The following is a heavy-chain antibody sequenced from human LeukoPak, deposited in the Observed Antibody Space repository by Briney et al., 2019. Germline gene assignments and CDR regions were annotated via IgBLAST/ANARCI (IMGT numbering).Heavy chain of an antibody. CDR3: ARDGSNWSNDYYHGVDV. CDR2: VYYSGSA. D-gene: IGHD4-11*01. CDR1: GDSVTTYY. V-gene: IGHV4-59*02. Sequence: SDTLSLTCTVSGDSVTTYYWSWIRQPPGKGLEWLGYVYYSGSATYNPSLKSRVTISVDTSKNQFSPRLSSVTAADTAVYYCARDGSNWSNDYYHGVDVWGQGTTVTVSS. J-gene: IGHJ6*02.